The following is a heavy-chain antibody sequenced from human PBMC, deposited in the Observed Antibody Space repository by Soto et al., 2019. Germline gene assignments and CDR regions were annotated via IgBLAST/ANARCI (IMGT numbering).Heavy chain of an antibody. CDR3: ARGVAAAGTVYYYGMDV. D-gene: IGHD6-13*01. J-gene: IGHJ6*02. CDR2: IYSGGTI. Sequence: GGSLRLSCAASGFTVSSNYMSWVRQAPGKGLEWVSVIYSGGTIYYADSVKGRFTISRDNAKNSLYLQMNSLRAEDTAVYYCARGVAAAGTVYYYGMDVWGQGTTVTVSS. CDR1: GFTVSSNY. V-gene: IGHV3-66*01.